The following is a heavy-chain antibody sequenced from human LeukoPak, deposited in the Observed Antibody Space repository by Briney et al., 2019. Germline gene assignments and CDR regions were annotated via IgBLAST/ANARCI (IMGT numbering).Heavy chain of an antibody. CDR2: ISNSGSST. CDR3: AENWNLEY. J-gene: IGHJ4*02. Sequence: GGSLRLSCAASGFTFTTYAMTWVRQAPGKGLEWVSGISNSGSSTYYADSVKGRFTISRDNSKNTLYLQMNSLRAEDTAVYYCAENWNLEYWGQGTLVTVSS. V-gene: IGHV3-23*01. D-gene: IGHD1-1*01. CDR1: GFTFTTYA.